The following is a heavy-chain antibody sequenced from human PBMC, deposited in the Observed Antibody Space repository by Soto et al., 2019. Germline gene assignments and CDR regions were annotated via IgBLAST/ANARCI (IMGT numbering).Heavy chain of an antibody. V-gene: IGHV1-18*01. CDR1: GYTFTSYG. CDR2: ISAYNGNT. D-gene: IGHD6-19*01. J-gene: IGHJ4*02. Sequence: ASVKVSCKASGYTFTSYGISWVRQAPGQGLEWMGWISAYNGNTNYAQKLQGRVTMTTDTSTSTAYMELRSLRSDDTAVYYCARPPVSGYSSGCHYFDSWGQGTLAPVSP. CDR3: ARPPVSGYSSGCHYFDS.